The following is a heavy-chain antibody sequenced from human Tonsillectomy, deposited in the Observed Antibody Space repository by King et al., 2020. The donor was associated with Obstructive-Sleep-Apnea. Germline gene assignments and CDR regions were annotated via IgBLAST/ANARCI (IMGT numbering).Heavy chain of an antibody. CDR3: ARRISSSWFHFDY. J-gene: IGHJ4*02. CDR1: GYSFTSYW. Sequence: VQLVESGAEVKKPGESLRISCKGSGYSFTSYWISWVRQMPGKGLEWMGRIDPSDSYTNYSPSFQGHVTISADKSISTAYLQWGSLKASDTAMYYCARRISSSWFHFDYWGQGTLVTVSS. CDR2: IDPSDSYT. D-gene: IGHD6-13*01. V-gene: IGHV5-10-1*03.